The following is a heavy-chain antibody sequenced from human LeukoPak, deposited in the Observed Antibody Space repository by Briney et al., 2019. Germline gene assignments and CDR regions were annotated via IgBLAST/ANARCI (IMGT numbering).Heavy chain of an antibody. CDR2: IYYSGST. J-gene: IGHJ6*02. CDR3: ARVGYYYYGMDV. CDR1: GGSVSSGSYY. V-gene: IGHV4-61*01. Sequence: SETLSLTCTVSGGSVSSGSYYLSWIRQPPGKGLEWIGYIYYSGSTNYNPSLKSRVTISADTSKSQFSLKLSSVTAADTAVYYCARVGYYYYGMDVWGQGTTVTVSS.